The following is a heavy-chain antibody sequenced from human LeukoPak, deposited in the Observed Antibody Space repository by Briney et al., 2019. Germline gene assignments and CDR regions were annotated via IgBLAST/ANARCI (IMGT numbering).Heavy chain of an antibody. CDR3: ARGDGEDHFDY. CDR2: ISYDGGNK. J-gene: IGHJ4*02. D-gene: IGHD3-10*01. Sequence: GGSLRLSCAASGFTFSSYAMHWVRQAPGKGLEWVAVISYDGGNKYYADSVKGRFTISRDNSKNTLYLQMNSLRAEDTAVYYCARGDGEDHFDYWGQGTLVTVSS. V-gene: IGHV3-30-3*01. CDR1: GFTFSSYA.